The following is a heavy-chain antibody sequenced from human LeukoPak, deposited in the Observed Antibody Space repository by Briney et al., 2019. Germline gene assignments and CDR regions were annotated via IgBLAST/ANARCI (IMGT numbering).Heavy chain of an antibody. V-gene: IGHV3-21*01. D-gene: IGHD2-2*01. Sequence: GGSLRLSCAASGFTFSSYSMNWVRQAPGKGLEWVSSISSSSSYIYYADSVKGRFTISRDNSKNTLYLQMNSLRAEDTAVYYCARTYCSSTSCYFGAYYYYGMDVWGQGTTVTVSS. CDR2: ISSSSSYI. CDR3: ARTYCSSTSCYFGAYYYYGMDV. CDR1: GFTFSSYS. J-gene: IGHJ6*02.